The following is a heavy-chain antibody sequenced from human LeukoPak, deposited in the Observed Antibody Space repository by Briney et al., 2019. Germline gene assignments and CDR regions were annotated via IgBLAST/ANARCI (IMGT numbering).Heavy chain of an antibody. J-gene: IGHJ4*02. D-gene: IGHD6-19*01. CDR2: ISYDGRNK. V-gene: IGHV3-30*02. CDR1: GFTFSNFD. Sequence: GGSLRLSCAASGFTFSNFDMHWVRQAPGKGLEWVAFISYDGRNKYYADSVKGRSTISRDTSKNTLYLQMNSLRAEDTAVYYCAKDQSSGYFDYCGQGTLVTVSS. CDR3: AKDQSSGYFDY.